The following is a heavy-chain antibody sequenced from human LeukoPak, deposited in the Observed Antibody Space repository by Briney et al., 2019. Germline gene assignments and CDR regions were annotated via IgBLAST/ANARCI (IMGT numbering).Heavy chain of an antibody. CDR1: AGSFTGYY. CDR2: IDHTGSI. D-gene: IGHD4-17*01. J-gene: IGHJ3*02. V-gene: IGHV4-34*01. Sequence: SETLSLTCAVNAGSFTGYYWSWIRQPPGKGLEWIGEIDHTGSISYNPSLKSRVTISVDTSKNHFSLKLSSVTAADTAVYYCAMTTVTTGRSSFDIWAQGTMVTVSS. CDR3: AMTTVTTGRSSFDI.